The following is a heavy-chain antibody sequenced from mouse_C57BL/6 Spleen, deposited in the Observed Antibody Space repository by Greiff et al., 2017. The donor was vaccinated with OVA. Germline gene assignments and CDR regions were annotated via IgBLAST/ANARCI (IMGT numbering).Heavy chain of an antibody. Sequence: QVQLQQSGAELARPGASVQLSCKASGYTFTSYGISWVKQRTGQGLEWIGEIYPRSGNTYYNEKFKGKATLPADKSSSTAYMDLRSLPSEDSAVYFSAKSEYYGYNEGAMDYWGQGTPVTVSS. V-gene: IGHV1-81*01. J-gene: IGHJ4*01. D-gene: IGHD2-2*01. CDR1: GYTFTSYG. CDR2: IYPRSGNT. CDR3: AKSEYYGYNEGAMDY.